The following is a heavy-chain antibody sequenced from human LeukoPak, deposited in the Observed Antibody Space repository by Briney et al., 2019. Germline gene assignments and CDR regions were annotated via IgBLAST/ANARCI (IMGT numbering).Heavy chain of an antibody. D-gene: IGHD3-10*01. CDR2: ISSSGSRI. CDR1: GFTFSDYY. V-gene: IGHV3-11*04. CDR3: GRDREGYGSGIFDY. Sequence: AGSLTLSCAASGFTFSDYYMSWIRQTPGKGLEWVSYISSSGSRIYYAYPVRGRFTIARANTKDFLYLQMNSLRAEDTAVYYCGRDREGYGSGIFDYWGQGTLVTVSS. J-gene: IGHJ4*02.